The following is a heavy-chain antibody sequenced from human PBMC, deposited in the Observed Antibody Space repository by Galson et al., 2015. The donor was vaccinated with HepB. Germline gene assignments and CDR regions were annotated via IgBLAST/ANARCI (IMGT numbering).Heavy chain of an antibody. J-gene: IGHJ3*02. V-gene: IGHV3-23*01. CDR2: ISGSGGST. CDR3: AKGQDSSGWSGNAFDI. D-gene: IGHD6-19*01. CDR1: GFTYSSYA. Sequence: SLRLSCAASGFTYSSYAMSWVRQAPGKGLEWVSAISGSGGSTYYADSVKGRFTISRDNSKNTLYLQMNSLRAEDTAVYYCAKGQDSSGWSGNAFDIWGQGTMVTVSS.